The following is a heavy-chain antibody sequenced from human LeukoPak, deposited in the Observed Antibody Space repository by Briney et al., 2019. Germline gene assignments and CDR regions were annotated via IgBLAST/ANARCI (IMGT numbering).Heavy chain of an antibody. CDR2: FDPEDGET. J-gene: IGHJ3*02. CDR3: ATGRLDGRGDAFDI. D-gene: IGHD5-24*01. Sequence: ASVKVSCKVSGYTLTELSMHWVRQAPGKGLEWMGGFDPEDGETIYAQRFQGRVTMTEDTSTDTAYMELSSLRSEDTAVYYCATGRLDGRGDAFDIWGQGTMVTVSS. CDR1: GYTLTELS. V-gene: IGHV1-24*01.